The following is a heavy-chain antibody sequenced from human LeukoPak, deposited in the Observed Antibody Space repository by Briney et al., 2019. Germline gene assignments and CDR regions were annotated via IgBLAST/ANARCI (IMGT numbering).Heavy chain of an antibody. Sequence: SGGSLRLSCAASGFTVSNNYMSWVRQAPGKGLEWVSIIYSGGTTYYADSVKGRFTISRDNSKNTLYLQMNSLRDEDTAVYYCARVAAGYSVNYFDYWGQGTLVTVSS. CDR2: IYSGGTT. V-gene: IGHV3-53*01. CDR1: GFTVSNNY. D-gene: IGHD4-23*01. J-gene: IGHJ4*02. CDR3: ARVAAGYSVNYFDY.